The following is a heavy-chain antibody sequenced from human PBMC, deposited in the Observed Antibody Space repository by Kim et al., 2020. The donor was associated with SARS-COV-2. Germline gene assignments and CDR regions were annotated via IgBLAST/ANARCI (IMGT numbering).Heavy chain of an antibody. CDR1: GYSFTSYW. CDR3: ARHVTYYGSGKIYYYGMDV. Sequence: GESLKISCKGSGYSFTSYWIGWVRQMPGKGLEWMGIIYPGDSDTRYSPSFQGQVTISADKSISTAYLQWSSLKASDTAMYYCARHVTYYGSGKIYYYGMDVWVQGTPVTVSS. J-gene: IGHJ6*02. CDR2: IYPGDSDT. V-gene: IGHV5-51*01. D-gene: IGHD3-10*01.